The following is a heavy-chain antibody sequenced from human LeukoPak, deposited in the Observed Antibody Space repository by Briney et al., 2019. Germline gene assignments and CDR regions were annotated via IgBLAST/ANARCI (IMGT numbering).Heavy chain of an antibody. V-gene: IGHV3-15*01. CDR3: TTEYDFWSGYQD. J-gene: IGHJ4*02. CDR2: IKSKTDGGTT. CDR1: GFTFSNAW. Sequence: GGSLRLSCAASGFTFSNAWMSWVRQAPGKGLEWVSRIKSKTDGGTTDYAAPVKGRFTISRDDSKNTLYLQMNSLKTEDTAVYYCTTEYDFWSGYQDWGQGTLVTVSS. D-gene: IGHD3-3*01.